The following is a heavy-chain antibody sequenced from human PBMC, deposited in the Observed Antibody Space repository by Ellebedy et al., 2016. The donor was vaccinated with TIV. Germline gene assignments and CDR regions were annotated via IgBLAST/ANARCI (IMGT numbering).Heavy chain of an antibody. J-gene: IGHJ4*02. V-gene: IGHV3-21*06. CDR1: GFTFSSYS. D-gene: IGHD4-11*01. CDR3: ARWVQYASSYYFDC. CDR2: ISSSSSHI. Sequence: GESLKISCAASGFTFSSYSINWVRQAPGKGLEWVSSISSSSSHIYYADSVKGRFTISRDNAKNSLYLQMNSLRAEDTAVYYCARWVQYASSYYFDCWGRGTLVTVSS.